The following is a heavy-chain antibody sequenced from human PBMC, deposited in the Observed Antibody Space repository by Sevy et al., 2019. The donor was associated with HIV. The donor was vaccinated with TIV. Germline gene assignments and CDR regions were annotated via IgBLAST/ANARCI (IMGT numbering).Heavy chain of an antibody. CDR3: ATTEDYYDSSAYPFDY. J-gene: IGHJ4*02. V-gene: IGHV1-24*01. CDR2: FDPEDDET. D-gene: IGHD3-22*01. CDR1: GYTLTGFS. Sequence: GESLKISCKVSGYTLTGFSMHWVRQAPGKGLEWMATFDPEDDETIYAQKFQGRVTMTEDTSTDTAYMELSSLRSEDTAVYYCATTEDYYDSSAYPFDYWGQGTLVTVSS.